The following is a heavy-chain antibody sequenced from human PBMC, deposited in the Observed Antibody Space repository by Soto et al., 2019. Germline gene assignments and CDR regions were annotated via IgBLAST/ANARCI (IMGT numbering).Heavy chain of an antibody. J-gene: IGHJ4*02. D-gene: IGHD3-3*01. V-gene: IGHV3-23*01. CDR1: GFTFSSYA. CDR3: AKGGDSWSGHSHY. Sequence: LRLSCAASGFTFSSYAMSWVRLAPGKGLEWVAGMRGNGDKIYYADSVRGRFTISRDNSMNTMYLQMNSLTNEDTAVYYCAKGGDSWSGHSHYWGPGTLVTVSS. CDR2: MRGNGDKI.